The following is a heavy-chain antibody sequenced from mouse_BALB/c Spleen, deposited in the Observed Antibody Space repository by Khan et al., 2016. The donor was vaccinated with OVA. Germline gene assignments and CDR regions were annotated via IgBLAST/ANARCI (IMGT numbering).Heavy chain of an antibody. Sequence: QLEQSGPGLLKPSQSLSLTCTVTGYSITSDYAWNWIRQFPGNKLEWMGYIGYSGSPTYTPSLRSRISITRDTSKNQFFLQLTSVTTEDTASYYSEGAGLLLRYRDYFDYWGQGTTVTVSS. CDR3: EGAGLLLRYRDYFDY. CDR2: IGYSGSP. CDR1: GYSITSDYA. V-gene: IGHV3-2*02. D-gene: IGHD1-1*01. J-gene: IGHJ2*01.